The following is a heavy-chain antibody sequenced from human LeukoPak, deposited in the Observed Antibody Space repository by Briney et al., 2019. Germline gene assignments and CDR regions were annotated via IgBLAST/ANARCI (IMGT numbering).Heavy chain of an antibody. D-gene: IGHD3-10*01. V-gene: IGHV1-2*02. CDR2: INPNSGDT. CDR3: VRDRITIVRGVLNYFDP. CDR1: GYTFINHY. Sequence: ASVKVSCKASGYTFINHYIHWVRQAPGQGLEWMGWINPNSGDTNYAQKFQGRVTMTTDTSMSTAYTEVSRLRSDDTAVYYCVRDRITIVRGVLNYFDPWGQGTLVTVSS. J-gene: IGHJ5*02.